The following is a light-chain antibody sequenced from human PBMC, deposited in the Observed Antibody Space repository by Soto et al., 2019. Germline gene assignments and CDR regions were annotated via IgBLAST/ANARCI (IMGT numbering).Light chain of an antibody. CDR3: SSYTGGNPSYV. V-gene: IGLV2-8*01. Sequence: SGLTQPPSASGSPGRSVTRSCTGTSSDVGGYDYVSWYQQHPGKAPKLMIYEVTIRPSGVSDRFSGSKSGNTASLTVSGLQAEDEADYYCSSYTGGNPSYVFGTGTKVTV. J-gene: IGLJ1*01. CDR2: EVT. CDR1: SSDVGGYDY.